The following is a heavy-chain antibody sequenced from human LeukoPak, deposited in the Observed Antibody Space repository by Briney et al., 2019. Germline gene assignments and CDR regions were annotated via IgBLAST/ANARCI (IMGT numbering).Heavy chain of an antibody. CDR2: IIPIFGIA. V-gene: IGHV1-69*05. D-gene: IGHD2-2*01. CDR1: GGTFSSYA. Sequence: ASVKVSCKASGGTFSSYAISWVRQAPGQGLEWMGGIIPIFGIANYAQKFQGRVTITTDESTSTAYMELSSLRSEDTAVYYCARGGDLGYCSSTSCFNWFDPWGQGTLVTVSS. J-gene: IGHJ5*02. CDR3: ARGGDLGYCSSTSCFNWFDP.